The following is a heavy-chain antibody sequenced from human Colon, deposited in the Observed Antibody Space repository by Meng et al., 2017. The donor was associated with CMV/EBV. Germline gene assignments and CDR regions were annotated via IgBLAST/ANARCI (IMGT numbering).Heavy chain of an antibody. CDR3: ARGKSHFDY. V-gene: IGHV4-31*03. CDR2: IYYSGST. J-gene: IGHJ4*02. CDR1: GGSISRGGYY. Sequence: LTCSVSGGSISRGGYYWSWIRQHPGKALEWIGYIYYSGSTYYNPSLKSRVTMSVDTSKNQFSLKMSSVTAADTAVYYCARGKSHFDYWGQGTLVTVS.